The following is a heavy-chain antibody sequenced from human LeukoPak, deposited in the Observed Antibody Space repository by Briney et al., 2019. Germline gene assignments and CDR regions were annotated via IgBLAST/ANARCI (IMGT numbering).Heavy chain of an antibody. CDR1: GFTFDDYA. Sequence: PGRSLRLSCAASGFTFDDYAMHWVRQAPGKGLEWVSGISWNSGSIGYADSVKGRFTISRDNAKNSLYLQMNSLRAEDTAVYYCAPRPLGLWGQGTLVTVSS. J-gene: IGHJ4*02. CDR3: APRPLGL. V-gene: IGHV3-9*01. CDR2: ISWNSGSI.